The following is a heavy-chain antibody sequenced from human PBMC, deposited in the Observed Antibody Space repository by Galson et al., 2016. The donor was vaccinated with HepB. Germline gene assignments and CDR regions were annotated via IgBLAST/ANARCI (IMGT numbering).Heavy chain of an antibody. D-gene: IGHD2-2*01. J-gene: IGHJ6*02. CDR2: SRNKANSYST. CDR1: GFIFSDHY. CDR3: TRWDASSKYAMDV. Sequence: SLRLSCAASGFIFSDHYMDWVRQAPGKGLEWIGRSRNKANSYSTEYAASVKGRFTISRDDSKNSLYLQMNSLKIDDAAVYYCTRWDASSKYAMDVWGQGTTVTVSS. V-gene: IGHV3-72*01.